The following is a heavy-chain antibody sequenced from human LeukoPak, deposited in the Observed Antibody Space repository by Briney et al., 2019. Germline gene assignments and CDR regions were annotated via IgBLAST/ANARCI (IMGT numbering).Heavy chain of an antibody. Sequence: SETLSLTCTVSGGSISSGSYYWSWIRQPAGKGLEWIGRIYTSGSTNYNPSLKSRVTISVDTSKNQFSLKLSSVTAADTAVYYCARDEATTEAFDIWGQGTMVTVSS. D-gene: IGHD1-26*01. CDR2: IYTSGST. CDR3: ARDEATTEAFDI. V-gene: IGHV4-61*02. CDR1: GGSISSGSYY. J-gene: IGHJ3*02.